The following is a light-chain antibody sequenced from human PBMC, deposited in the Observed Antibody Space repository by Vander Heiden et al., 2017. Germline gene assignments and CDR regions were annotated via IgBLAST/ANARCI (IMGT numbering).Light chain of an antibody. V-gene: IGLV1-40*01. CDR2: SNN. J-gene: IGLJ3*02. CDR1: ISNLGAGYY. Sequence: QSVLTQPPSVSVAPGQRVTISCTGGISNLGAGYYVQWYQHFPGAAPKLLIFSNNNRPSGVPDRFSGSKSGTSASLAISGLQAEDENDYYCQSYDTSLRAWVFGGGTKLTVL. CDR3: QSYDTSLRAWV.